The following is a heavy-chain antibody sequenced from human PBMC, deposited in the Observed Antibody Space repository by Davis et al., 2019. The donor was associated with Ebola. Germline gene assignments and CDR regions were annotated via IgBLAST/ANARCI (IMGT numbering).Heavy chain of an antibody. V-gene: IGHV4-59*12. D-gene: IGHD3/OR15-3a*01. J-gene: IGHJ6*02. CDR3: ASMFGLPYYYYGMDL. CDR1: AGSISSYY. Sequence: MPGGSLRLSFTVSAGSISSYYWSWIRQSPGKGLEWIGYIHYSGRTNYSPSLKSRVTMSVDTSKNQFSLKLSSVTAADTAIYYCASMFGLPYYYYGMDLWGQGTTVTVSS. CDR2: IHYSGRT.